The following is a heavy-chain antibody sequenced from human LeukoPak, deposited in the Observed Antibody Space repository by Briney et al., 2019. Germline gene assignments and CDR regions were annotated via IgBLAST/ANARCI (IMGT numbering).Heavy chain of an antibody. V-gene: IGHV4-59*01. CDR3: ARVGSSGWYTWRYNAFDI. J-gene: IGHJ3*02. D-gene: IGHD6-19*01. CDR1: GGSISSYY. CDR2: IYYSGST. Sequence: KPSETLSLTCTVSGGSISSYYWSWIRQPPGKGLEWIGYIYYSGSTNYNPSLKSRVTISVDTSKNQFSLKLSSVTAADTAVYYCARVGSSGWYTWRYNAFDIWGQGTMVTVSS.